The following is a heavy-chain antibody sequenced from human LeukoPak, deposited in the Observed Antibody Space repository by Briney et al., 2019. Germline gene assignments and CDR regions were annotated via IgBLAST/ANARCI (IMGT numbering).Heavy chain of an antibody. CDR1: GITFNNYA. CDR2: ISGAGGST. Sequence: GESLRLSCVASGITFNNYAMSWVRQGPGMGLEWVSSISGAGGSTYYADSVKGRFTISRDNSKKTLYLEMSSLRAEDAAVYYCAINYSLDYWGQGTLVTVSS. J-gene: IGHJ4*02. D-gene: IGHD2-21*01. V-gene: IGHV3-23*01. CDR3: AINYSLDY.